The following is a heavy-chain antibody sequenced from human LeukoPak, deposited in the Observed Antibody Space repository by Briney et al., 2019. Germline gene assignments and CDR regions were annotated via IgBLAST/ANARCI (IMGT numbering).Heavy chain of an antibody. CDR1: GFNFGTYD. V-gene: IGHV3-21*01. Sequence: GGSLRLSCTASGFNFGTYDMNWVRQAPGTGLEWVSSISTRGDYIYYGDSVKGRFTVSRDNAKNSLYPQMNSLRAEDTAVYYCARLQCSSARKSIREAHMDVWGKGTTVTVSS. CDR3: ARLQCSSARKSIREAHMDV. CDR2: ISTRGDYI. D-gene: IGHD2-2*01. J-gene: IGHJ6*03.